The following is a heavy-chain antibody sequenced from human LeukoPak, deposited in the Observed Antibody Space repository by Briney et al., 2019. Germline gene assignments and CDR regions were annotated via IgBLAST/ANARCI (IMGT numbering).Heavy chain of an antibody. V-gene: IGHV4-59*12. CDR3: ARESILLVRNWFDP. D-gene: IGHD3-3*02. J-gene: IGHJ5*02. Sequence: PSETLSLTCTVSGGSISSYYWSWIRQPPGKGLEWIGYIYYSGSTNYNPSLKSRVTMSVDTSKNQFSLKLSSVTAADTAVYYCARESILLVRNWFDPWGQGTLVTVSS. CDR1: GGSISSYY. CDR2: IYYSGST.